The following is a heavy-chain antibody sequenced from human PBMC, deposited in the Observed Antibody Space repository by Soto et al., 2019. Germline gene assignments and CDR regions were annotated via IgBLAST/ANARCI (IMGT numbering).Heavy chain of an antibody. D-gene: IGHD2-15*01. CDR3: ARGADCRGGTCYSWYFDR. V-gene: IGHV3-13*05. CDR2: IGTAGDP. Sequence: EVQLVESGGGLVQPGGSLRLSCAASGFTFNNYDMHWVRQSTGKGLEWVSTIGTAGDPYYLDSVKGRFTISREDATNFLYRQMHSLRAEDTAVYYWARGADCRGGTCYSWYFDRWGRGTLVTVSS. J-gene: IGHJ2*01. CDR1: GFTFNNYD.